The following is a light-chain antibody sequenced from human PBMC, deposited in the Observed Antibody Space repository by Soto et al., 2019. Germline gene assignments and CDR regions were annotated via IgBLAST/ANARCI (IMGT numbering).Light chain of an antibody. CDR1: QSVSSY. J-gene: IGKJ4*01. CDR2: DAS. CDR3: QQRSNWPPALT. Sequence: EIVLTQSPATLSLSPGERATLSCRASQSVSSYLAWYQQKPVQAPRLLIYDASNRATGIPARFSGSGSVTDFTLTISSLEPEDFAVYYCQQRSNWPPALTFGGGTKVEIK. V-gene: IGKV3-11*01.